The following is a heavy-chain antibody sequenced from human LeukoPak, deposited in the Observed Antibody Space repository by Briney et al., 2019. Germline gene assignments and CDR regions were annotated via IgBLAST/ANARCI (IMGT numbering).Heavy chain of an antibody. CDR1: GFTFGSYI. D-gene: IGHD2/OR15-2a*01. CDR2: ISSSGSTI. V-gene: IGHV3-48*02. J-gene: IGHJ4*02. Sequence: GGSLRLSCAASGFTFGSYIMNWVRQAPGKGLEWVSYISSSGSTIYYSDSVKGRFTISRDNAKSSLCLQMNSLRDEDTAVYYCARDLNLSYWGQGTLVTVSS. CDR3: ARDLNLSY.